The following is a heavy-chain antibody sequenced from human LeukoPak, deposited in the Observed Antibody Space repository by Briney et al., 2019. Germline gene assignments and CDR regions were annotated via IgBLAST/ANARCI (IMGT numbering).Heavy chain of an antibody. CDR2: IYGGGNI. CDR3: ARGAGYNYPYYFDY. J-gene: IGHJ4*02. CDR1: GFTFSSYS. D-gene: IGHD5-24*01. Sequence: GDSLRLSCAASGFTFSSYSMNWVRQAPGKGLEWVSVIYGGGNIYYADSVKGRFTISRDSSKNTLYLQMNSLRAEDTAVYYCARGAGYNYPYYFDYWGQGTLVTVSS. V-gene: IGHV3-53*01.